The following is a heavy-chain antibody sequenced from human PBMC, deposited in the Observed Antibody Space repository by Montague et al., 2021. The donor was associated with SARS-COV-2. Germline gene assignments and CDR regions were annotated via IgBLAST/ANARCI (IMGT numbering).Heavy chain of an antibody. CDR1: GGSITTTIYY. D-gene: IGHD4-23*01. V-gene: IGHV4-39*07. Sequence: SETLSLTCTVSGGSITTTIYYWGWISQPPGKGLEWNGSIYYSGTTDYNPSLQSRVTIAVDTSKNQFSLKVSSVSAADTAMYYCARHVRWSNQEVWFDPWGQGTLVTVSS. CDR2: IYYSGTT. CDR3: ARHVRWSNQEVWFDP. J-gene: IGHJ5*02.